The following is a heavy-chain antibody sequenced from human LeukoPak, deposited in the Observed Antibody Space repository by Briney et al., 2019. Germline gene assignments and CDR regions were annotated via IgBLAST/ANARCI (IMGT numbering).Heavy chain of an antibody. CDR2: INAGNGNT. J-gene: IGHJ3*02. V-gene: IGHV1-3*01. CDR1: GYTFTSYA. Sequence: GASVKVSCKASGYTFTSYAMHWVRQAPGQRLEWMGWINAGNGNTKYSQKFQGRVTITRDTSASTAYMELSSLRSEDTAVYYCARARFLNWLDDAFDIWGQGTMVTVSS. D-gene: IGHD3/OR15-3a*01. CDR3: ARARFLNWLDDAFDI.